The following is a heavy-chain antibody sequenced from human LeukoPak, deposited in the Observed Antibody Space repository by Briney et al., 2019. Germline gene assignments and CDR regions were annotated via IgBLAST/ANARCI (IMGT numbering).Heavy chain of an antibody. CDR3: AKDGSSGWYVGYYFDY. D-gene: IGHD6-19*01. CDR1: GFTFSSYA. V-gene: IGHV3-23*01. CDR2: ISGSGGST. J-gene: IGHJ4*02. Sequence: GGSLRLSCAASGFTFSSYAMSWVRQAPGKGLEWVSAISGSGGSTYYADSVKGRFTISRDNSKNTLYLQTNSLRAEDTAVYYCAKDGSSGWYVGYYFDYWGQGTLVTVSS.